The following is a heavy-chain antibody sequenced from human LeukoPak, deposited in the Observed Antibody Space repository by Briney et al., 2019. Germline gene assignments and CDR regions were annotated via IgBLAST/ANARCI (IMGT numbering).Heavy chain of an antibody. CDR2: IYTSGTT. D-gene: IGHD2-2*02. V-gene: IGHV4-4*07. CDR1: GGSMSSYY. J-gene: IGHJ4*02. CDR3: ARGVGYTHTYFDD. Sequence: PSETLSLTCTVSGGSMSSYYWNWIRQSAGKGLEWIGHIYTSGTTNYNPSLKSRVTMSGDTSKNQFFLKLSSVTAADTAVYYCARGVGYTHTYFDDWGQGTLVTVSS.